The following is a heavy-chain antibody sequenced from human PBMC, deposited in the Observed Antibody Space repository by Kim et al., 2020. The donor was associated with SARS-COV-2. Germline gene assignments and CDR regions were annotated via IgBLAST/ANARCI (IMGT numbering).Heavy chain of an antibody. J-gene: IGHJ4*02. V-gene: IGHV1-46*01. D-gene: IGHD3-10*01. Sequence: QGRVTMTRDTSTSTVYMELSSLRSEDTAVYYCARDRLDYYGSGSYHSFDYWGQGTLVTVSS. CDR3: ARDRLDYYGSGSYHSFDY.